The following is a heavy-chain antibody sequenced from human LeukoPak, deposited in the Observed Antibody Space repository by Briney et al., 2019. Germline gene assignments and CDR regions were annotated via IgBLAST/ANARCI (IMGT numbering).Heavy chain of an antibody. V-gene: IGHV3-30*02. J-gene: IGHJ4*02. D-gene: IGHD3-10*01. CDR1: GFSFSSYG. CDR3: ARDRDTRSYYILY. Sequence: GGSLRLSCAASGFSFSSYGIHWVRQAPGKGLEWVAFINYNGNNKYYADSVKGRFTISRDNSKNTVYLEMNSLRDGDTAVYYCARDRDTRSYYILYWGQGTLVTVSS. CDR2: INYNGNNK.